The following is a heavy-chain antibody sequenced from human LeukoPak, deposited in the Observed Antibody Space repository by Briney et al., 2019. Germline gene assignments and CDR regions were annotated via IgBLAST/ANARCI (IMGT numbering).Heavy chain of an antibody. Sequence: GSLRLSCAASGFTLRSYDMSWVRQAPGKGVEWVAATSGSGVNSYYADSVRGRFTISRDNSQNTLYLQMDSLRAEDTALYYCAKEYSGYDFDYWGQGTLVTVSS. J-gene: IGHJ4*02. D-gene: IGHD5-12*01. CDR2: TSGSGVNS. CDR3: AKEYSGYDFDY. V-gene: IGHV3-23*01. CDR1: GFTLRSYD.